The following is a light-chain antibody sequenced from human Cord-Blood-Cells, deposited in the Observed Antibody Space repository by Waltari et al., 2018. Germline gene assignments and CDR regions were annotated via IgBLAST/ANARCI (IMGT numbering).Light chain of an antibody. CDR3: CSYAGSIWV. V-gene: IGLV2-23*01. CDR2: EGS. CDR1: SSDVGSYNL. J-gene: IGLJ3*02. Sequence: QSALTQPASVSGSPGQSITISCTGTSSDVGSYNLVSWYQQHPGKAPKLMIYEGSKRPLGVSNRFSGSKSGNTASLTISGLQDEDEADYYCCSYAGSIWVFGGGTKLTVL.